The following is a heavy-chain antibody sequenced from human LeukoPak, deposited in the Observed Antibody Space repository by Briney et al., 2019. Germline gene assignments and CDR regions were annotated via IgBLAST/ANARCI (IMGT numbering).Heavy chain of an antibody. J-gene: IGHJ4*02. CDR2: VSGSGGST. CDR1: GFTFSNYA. CDR3: AKGRQGYSGYDYSLGY. D-gene: IGHD5-12*01. Sequence: GGSLRLSCAASGFTFSNYAMSWVRQAPGKGLQWVSTVSGSGGSTYYADSVKGRFTISRDNSKNTLYLQMNSLRAEDTAGYYCAKGRQGYSGYDYSLGYWGQGTLVTVSS. V-gene: IGHV3-23*01.